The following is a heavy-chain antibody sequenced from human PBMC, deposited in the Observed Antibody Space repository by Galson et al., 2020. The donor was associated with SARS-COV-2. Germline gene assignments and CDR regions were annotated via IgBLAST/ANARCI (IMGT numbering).Heavy chain of an antibody. D-gene: IGHD3-16*01. Sequence: SQASETLSLTCAVHGGPFTDFYWTWIRQSPGKGLEWIGEINHSGSTNYNPSLKSRVTISVDTSKNHFSLHLNSLTAADTAMYYCARGDDDVIILPHARDYYDYYLLDVWGQGTTVTVSS. CDR3: ARGDDDVIILPHARDYYDYYLLDV. V-gene: IGHV4-34*01. J-gene: IGHJ6*02. CDR1: GGPFTDFY. CDR2: INHSGST.